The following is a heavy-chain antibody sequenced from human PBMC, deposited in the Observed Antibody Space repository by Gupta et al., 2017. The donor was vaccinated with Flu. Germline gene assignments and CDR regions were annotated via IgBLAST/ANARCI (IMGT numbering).Heavy chain of an antibody. J-gene: IGHJ4*02. CDR2: ISSRSSTK. CDR3: ASATRNNFDH. V-gene: IGHV3-48*04. Sequence: GFTFSYYSMDWIRQAPGKGLEWISYISSRSSTKYYADSVKGRVTISRDNANDSGYLQMKSLRPEDTAVYYCASATRNNFDHWGQGTRVTVSS. D-gene: IGHD1-1*01. CDR1: GFTFSYYS.